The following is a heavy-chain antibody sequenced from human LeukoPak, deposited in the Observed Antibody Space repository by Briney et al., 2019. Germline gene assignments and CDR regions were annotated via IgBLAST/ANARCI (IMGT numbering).Heavy chain of an antibody. CDR3: AKGKDYYLDY. J-gene: IGHJ4*02. D-gene: IGHD2-15*01. CDR1: GFSFSNSW. Sequence: QSGGSLRLSCAASGFSFSNSWMSWVRQAPGKGLEWVANINQDGSEKYFVDSVKGRITISRDNSKNTLYVQMNSLRAEDTAVYYCAKGKDYYLDYWGQGTLVTVSS. V-gene: IGHV3-7*01. CDR2: INQDGSEK.